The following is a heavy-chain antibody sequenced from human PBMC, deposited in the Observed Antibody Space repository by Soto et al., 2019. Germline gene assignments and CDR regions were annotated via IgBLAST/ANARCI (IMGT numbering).Heavy chain of an antibody. CDR2: IYGGGDGT. Sequence: EVLLLESGGGLVQPGGSLRLSCAASGFTFSNYAVNWVRQDPGKGLEWVSTIYGGGDGTHYADSVKGRFTISRDNSKNTLYLQMNSLRAEDTAVYYCAKNRGHEPPYYSDSWGQGTLVTVSS. CDR1: GFTFSNYA. V-gene: IGHV3-23*01. J-gene: IGHJ4*02. CDR3: AKNRGHEPPYYSDS.